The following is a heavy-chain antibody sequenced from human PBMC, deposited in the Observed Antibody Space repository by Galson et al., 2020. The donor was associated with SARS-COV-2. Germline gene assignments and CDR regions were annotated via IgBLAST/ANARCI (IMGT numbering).Heavy chain of an antibody. D-gene: IGHD4-17*01. J-gene: IGHJ6*02. CDR2: ISYSGST. V-gene: IGHV4-59*01. Sequence: ETSETLSLTCSVSDVSMTSYYWSWIRQPPGKGLEWIGYISYSGSTNYNPSLRSRVTISVDLSKNQLSLKVTSVTAADTAVYYCARDPAPLYGDNYYYGMDVWGRGTTVTVSS. CDR1: DVSMTSYY. CDR3: ARDPAPLYGDNYYYGMDV.